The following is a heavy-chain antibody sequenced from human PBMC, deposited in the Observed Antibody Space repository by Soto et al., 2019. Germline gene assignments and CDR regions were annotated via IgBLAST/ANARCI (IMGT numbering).Heavy chain of an antibody. V-gene: IGHV3-15*01. CDR3: TTDEVAVKGYCSSTSCSRDDAFDI. CDR1: GFTFSNAW. J-gene: IGHJ3*02. Sequence: GGSLRLSCAASGFTFSNAWMSWVRQAPGKGLEWVGRIKSKTDGGTTDYAAPVKGRFTISRDDSKNTLYLQMNSLKTEDTAVYYCTTDEVAVKGYCSSTSCSRDDAFDIWGQGTMVTVSS. D-gene: IGHD2-2*01. CDR2: IKSKTDGGTT.